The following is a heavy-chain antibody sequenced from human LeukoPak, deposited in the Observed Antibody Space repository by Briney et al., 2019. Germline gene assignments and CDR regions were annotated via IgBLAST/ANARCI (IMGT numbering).Heavy chain of an antibody. CDR2: ISVYNGNT. V-gene: IGHV1-18*01. CDR1: GYTFSSYS. Sequence: ASVKVSCKASGYTFSSYSISWVRQAPGQGLEWMGWISVYNGNTNYAQNLQGRVTMTTDTSTTTAYMELRSLTPDDTAVYYCARENRGSLDYWGQGTLVTVSS. D-gene: IGHD1-14*01. CDR3: ARENRGSLDY. J-gene: IGHJ4*02.